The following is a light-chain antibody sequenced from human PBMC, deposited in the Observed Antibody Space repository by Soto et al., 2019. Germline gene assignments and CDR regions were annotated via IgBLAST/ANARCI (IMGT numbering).Light chain of an antibody. J-gene: IGKJ1*01. CDR1: QSITIW. V-gene: IGKV1-5*01. CDR2: DAS. CDR3: QQYNSFSWT. Sequence: DIQMTQSPSPLSASVGDSVTITCRASQSITIWLAWYQQKPGKAPKLLIYDASSLEGGVPSRFSGSGSGTEFTLTSSGLQPDDFATYYCQQYNSFSWTFGQGTKVETK.